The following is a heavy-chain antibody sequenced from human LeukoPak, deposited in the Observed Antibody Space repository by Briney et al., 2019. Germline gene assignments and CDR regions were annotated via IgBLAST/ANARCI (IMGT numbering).Heavy chain of an antibody. J-gene: IGHJ4*02. CDR2: ISSSGSTI. CDR1: GFTFSSYE. Sequence: GGSLRLSCAASGFTFSSYEMNWVRQAPGKGLEWVSYISSSGSTIYYADSVKGRFTISRDNAKNSLYLQMNSLRAEDTAVYYCARDGLDYDILTGYYRDFDYWGQGTLVTVSS. CDR3: ARDGLDYDILTGYYRDFDY. D-gene: IGHD3-9*01. V-gene: IGHV3-48*03.